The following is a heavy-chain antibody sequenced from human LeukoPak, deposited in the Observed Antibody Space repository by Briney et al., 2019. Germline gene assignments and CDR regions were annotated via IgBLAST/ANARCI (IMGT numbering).Heavy chain of an antibody. D-gene: IGHD3-22*01. Sequence: ASVKVSCKASGGTFSSYAISWVRQAPGQGLEWMGGIIPIFGTANYAQKFQGRVTITADESTSTAYMELRSLRSDDTAVYYCASHSEYYYDTSRNNWFDPWGQGTLVTVSS. CDR3: ASHSEYYYDTSRNNWFDP. CDR1: GGTFSSYA. V-gene: IGHV1-69*13. J-gene: IGHJ5*02. CDR2: IIPIFGTA.